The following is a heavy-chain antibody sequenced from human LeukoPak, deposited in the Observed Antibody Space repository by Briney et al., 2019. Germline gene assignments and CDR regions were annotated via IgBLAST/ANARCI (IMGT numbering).Heavy chain of an antibody. D-gene: IGHD5-24*01. V-gene: IGHV4-59*08. CDR1: GGSISSYY. CDR2: IYYSGST. J-gene: IGHJ5*02. Sequence: SQTLSLTCTVSGGSISSYYWSWIRQPPGKGLEWIGYIYYSGSTNYNPSLKSRVTISVDTSKNQFSLKLSSVTAADTAVYYCARRTPRDGYKRGNWFDPWGQGTLVTVSS. CDR3: ARRTPRDGYKRGNWFDP.